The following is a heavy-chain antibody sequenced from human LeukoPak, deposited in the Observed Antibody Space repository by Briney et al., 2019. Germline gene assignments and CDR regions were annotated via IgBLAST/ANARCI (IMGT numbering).Heavy chain of an antibody. J-gene: IGHJ3*02. CDR1: GGSISSSSYY. Sequence: SETLSLTCTVSGGSISSSSYYWGWIRQPPGKGLEWIGSIYYSGSTYYNPSLKSRVTISVDTSKNQFSLKLSSVTAADTAVYYCARQYYDILTGYSHDAFDIWGQGTMVTVSS. V-gene: IGHV4-39*01. D-gene: IGHD3-9*01. CDR3: ARQYYDILTGYSHDAFDI. CDR2: IYYSGST.